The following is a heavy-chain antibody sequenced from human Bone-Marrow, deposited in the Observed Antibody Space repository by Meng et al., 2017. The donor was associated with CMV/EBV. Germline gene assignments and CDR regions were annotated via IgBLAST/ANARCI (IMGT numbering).Heavy chain of an antibody. CDR1: GYTFTRSF. D-gene: IGHD2-8*02. CDR3: ARPGGGPYFGLEV. V-gene: IGHV1-46*01. J-gene: IGHJ6*01. CDR2: INPSGGST. Sequence: ASVKVSCKASGYTFTRSFIHWVRQAPGQGLEWMGIINPSGGSTTYAQKFQGRVSMTRDTSTSTVYMDLSSLTFEDTAVYYCARPGGGPYFGLEVWGQGTTVTGSS.